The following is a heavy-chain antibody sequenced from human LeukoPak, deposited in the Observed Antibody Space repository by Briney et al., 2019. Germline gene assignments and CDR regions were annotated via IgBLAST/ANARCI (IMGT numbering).Heavy chain of an antibody. CDR2: ISYDGSNK. CDR1: GFTFSSYG. J-gene: IGHJ5*02. Sequence: GGSLRLSCAASGFTFSSYGMHWVRQAPGKGLEWVAVISYDGSNKYYADSVKGRFTISRDNSKNTLYLQMNSLRAEDTAVYYCAKDRNVLRYFDWLSTFDPWGQGTLVTVSS. D-gene: IGHD3-9*01. CDR3: AKDRNVLRYFDWLSTFDP. V-gene: IGHV3-30*18.